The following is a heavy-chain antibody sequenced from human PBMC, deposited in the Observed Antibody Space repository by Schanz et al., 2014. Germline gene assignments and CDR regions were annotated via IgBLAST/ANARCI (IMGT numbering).Heavy chain of an antibody. CDR2: VSSYDTTV. CDR1: GFTFADYY. J-gene: IGHJ4*02. D-gene: IGHD3-10*01. Sequence: QVQLLESGGGLFKPGGSLRLSCAGSGFTFADYYMTWIRQAPGKGLEWISYVSSYDTTVSYADSVKGRFTISRDNAKNSVYLQMNSLRVEDTAVYYCAKDDVWASGSYYDYWGQGTLVTVSS. V-gene: IGHV3-11*01. CDR3: AKDDVWASGSYYDY.